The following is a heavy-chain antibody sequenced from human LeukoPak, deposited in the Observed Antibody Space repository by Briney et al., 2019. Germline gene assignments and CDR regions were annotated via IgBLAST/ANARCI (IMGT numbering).Heavy chain of an antibody. D-gene: IGHD6-19*01. Sequence: ASVTVSCKASRYTFTDYYMHRVRQAPGQGLEWMGWINPNSGDTNYAQKFQGRVTMTRDTSITTAFMELSRLRSDDTAVYYCARDRGRGWDFFDYWGQGTLVTVSS. CDR3: ARDRGRGWDFFDY. J-gene: IGHJ4*02. CDR1: RYTFTDYY. CDR2: INPNSGDT. V-gene: IGHV1-2*02.